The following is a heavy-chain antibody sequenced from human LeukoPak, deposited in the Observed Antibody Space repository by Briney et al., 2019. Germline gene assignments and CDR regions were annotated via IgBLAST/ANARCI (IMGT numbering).Heavy chain of an antibody. CDR1: GFTFSSYE. CDR2: IGSSDSTT. V-gene: IGHV3-48*03. CDR3: ARDGRHYYGSGNYYSKDAFAI. Sequence: GSLRLSCVASGFTFSSYEMNWVRQAPGKGLEWLSYIGSSDSTTHYADSVKGRFTISRDNAKNSLFLQMNSLRAEDTAVYYCARDGRHYYGSGNYYSKDAFAIWGQGTMVTVSS. D-gene: IGHD3-10*01. J-gene: IGHJ3*02.